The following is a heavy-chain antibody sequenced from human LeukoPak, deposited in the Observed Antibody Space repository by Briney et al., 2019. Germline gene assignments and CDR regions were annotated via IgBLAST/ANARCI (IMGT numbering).Heavy chain of an antibody. V-gene: IGHV4-30-4*01. J-gene: IGHJ5*02. CDR2: IYHSGST. CDR1: GGSISSGDYY. D-gene: IGHD5-18*01. CDR3: ASGYSTDSDWFDP. Sequence: SETLSLTCTVSGGSISSGDYYWSWIRQSSGKGLEWIGYIYHSGSTYYNPSLKSRVIISVDTSKNQFSLKLSSVSAADTAVYYCASGYSTDSDWFDPWGQGTLVTVSS.